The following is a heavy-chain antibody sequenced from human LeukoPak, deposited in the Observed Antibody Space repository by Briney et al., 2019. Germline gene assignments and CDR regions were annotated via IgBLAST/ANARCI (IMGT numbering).Heavy chain of an antibody. Sequence: ASVKVSCKASGYTFTSYDIDWVRQATGQGLEWMGWMNPNSGNTGYAQKFQGRVTMTRNTSISTAYMELSSLRSEDTAVYYCARGRHQLLYYYYYYMDVWGKGTTVTVSS. D-gene: IGHD2-2*01. CDR2: MNPNSGNT. J-gene: IGHJ6*03. V-gene: IGHV1-8*01. CDR3: ARGRHQLLYYYYYYMDV. CDR1: GYTFTSYD.